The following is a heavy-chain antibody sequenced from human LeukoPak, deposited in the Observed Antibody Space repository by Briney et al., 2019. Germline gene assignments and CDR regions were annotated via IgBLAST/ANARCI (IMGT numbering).Heavy chain of an antibody. CDR3: ARADYGDLVDY. CDR1: GFTFSSYA. J-gene: IGHJ4*02. CDR2: ISYDGSNK. V-gene: IGHV3-30*01. D-gene: IGHD4-17*01. Sequence: GGCLRLSCAASGFTFSSYAMHWVRQAPGKGLEWVAVISYDGSNKYYADSVKGRFTISRDNSKNTLYLQMNSLRAEDTAVYYCARADYGDLVDYWGQGTLVTVSS.